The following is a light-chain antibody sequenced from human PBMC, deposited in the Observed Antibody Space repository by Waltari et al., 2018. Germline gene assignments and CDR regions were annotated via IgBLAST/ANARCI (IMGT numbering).Light chain of an antibody. CDR1: QTIINA. J-gene: IGKJ5*01. Sequence: DIQMTQSPPSLSASVGDRVTITCRASQTIINALDWYQQKPGKAPKLLIYGSFILQIGVPSRFSGSGSGTDFTLTISSLQPEDFATYYCQQSSSSPITFGQGTRLEIK. V-gene: IGKV1-39*01. CDR3: QQSSSSPIT. CDR2: GSF.